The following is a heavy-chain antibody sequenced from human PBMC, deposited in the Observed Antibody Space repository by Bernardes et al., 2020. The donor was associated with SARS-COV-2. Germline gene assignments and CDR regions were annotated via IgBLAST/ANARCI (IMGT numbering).Heavy chain of an antibody. D-gene: IGHD5-18*01. V-gene: IGHV3-7*03. CDR2: IKQDESEK. CDR1: GFTLSVYS. CDR3: ARGAYRYEV. Sequence: GSLRLSCAVSGFTLSVYSMTWVRQAPGKGLEWVASIKQDESEKYYVDSVKGRFTISRDNAKNSLYLQMNGLRAEDTAVYYCARGAYRYEVWGQGTLVTVSS. J-gene: IGHJ4*02.